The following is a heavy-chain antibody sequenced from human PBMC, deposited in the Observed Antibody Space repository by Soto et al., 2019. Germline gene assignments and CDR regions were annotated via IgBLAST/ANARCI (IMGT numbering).Heavy chain of an antibody. CDR1: GGSISSRF. CDR3: VRDSSGYYTFDY. Sequence: SETLSLTCTVPGGSISSRFWNWIRQPAGKGLEWIGRIYTSGSTNYNPSLKSRVTMSVDTSKNQFSLKLRSVTAADTAVYFCVRDSSGYYTFDYWGQGSLVTVSS. V-gene: IGHV4-4*07. D-gene: IGHD3-22*01. CDR2: IYTSGST. J-gene: IGHJ4*02.